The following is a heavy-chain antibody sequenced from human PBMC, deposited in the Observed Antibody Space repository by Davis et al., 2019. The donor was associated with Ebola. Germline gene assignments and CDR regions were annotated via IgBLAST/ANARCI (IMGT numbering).Heavy chain of an antibody. CDR1: GFTFSSYA. CDR3: ATYCVSSSCYTRFDY. CDR2: IKEDGSEK. D-gene: IGHD2-15*01. V-gene: IGHV3-7*03. J-gene: IGHJ4*02. Sequence: GESLKISCAASGFTFSSYAMSWVRQAPGKGPEWLANIKEDGSEKLYVDSVKGRFTISRDNTKNSLYLQMNSLRAEDTAVYYCATYCVSSSCYTRFDYWGQGLLVTVSS.